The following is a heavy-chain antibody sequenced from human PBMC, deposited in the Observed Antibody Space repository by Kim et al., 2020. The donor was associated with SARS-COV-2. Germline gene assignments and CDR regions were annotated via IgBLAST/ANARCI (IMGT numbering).Heavy chain of an antibody. CDR3: AREPARRADY. D-gene: IGHD1-1*01. V-gene: IGHV3-23*01. J-gene: IGHJ4*02. Sequence: GSLRLSCAASGFIFSTYDMSWVRQAPGKGLEWISAITRDGSTFYADSVKGRFTISRDNSENTLHLQMGSLRVEDTGVYYCAREPARRADYWGRGTLVTVSS. CDR1: GFIFSTYD. CDR2: ITRDGST.